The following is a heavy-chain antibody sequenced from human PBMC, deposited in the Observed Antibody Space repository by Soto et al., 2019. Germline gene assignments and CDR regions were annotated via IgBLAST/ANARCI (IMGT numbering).Heavy chain of an antibody. J-gene: IGHJ4*02. CDR2: ITSHGHIT. Sequence: GGSLRLSCSASGFIFSNYDMVWVRQAPGKGLEYISAITSHGHITYYADSVKGRFTISRDNSKNTLYLQMNSLRAEDTAVYYCTTDPVTMKVVVPSSGWGQGTLVTVSS. CDR1: GFIFSNYD. V-gene: IGHV3-64*04. D-gene: IGHD3-22*01. CDR3: TTDPVTMKVVVPSSG.